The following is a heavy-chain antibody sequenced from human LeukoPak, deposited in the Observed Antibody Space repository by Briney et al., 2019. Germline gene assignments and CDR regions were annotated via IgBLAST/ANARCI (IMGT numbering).Heavy chain of an antibody. CDR1: GFTFSSYS. CDR3: ARDTITFGGVIVREPIDY. CDR2: ISSSSSTI. Sequence: GGSLRLSCAASGFTFSSYSMNWVRQAPGKGLEWVSYISSSSSTIYYADSVKGRFTISRDNAKNSLYLQMNSLRAEDTAVYYCARDTITFGGVIVREPIDYWGQGTLVTVSS. V-gene: IGHV3-48*04. D-gene: IGHD3-16*02. J-gene: IGHJ4*02.